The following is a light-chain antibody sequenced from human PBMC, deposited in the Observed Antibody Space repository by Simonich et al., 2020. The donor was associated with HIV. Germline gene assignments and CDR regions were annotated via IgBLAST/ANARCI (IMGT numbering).Light chain of an antibody. Sequence: EIVMTQSPATLSVSPGERATLTCRASQSVSSNLAWYHQKHGQAPRLLIYGASTRATGIPARFSGSGSGTEFTLTISSLQPEDFATYFCQQSYSTPWTFGQGTKVEIK. CDR3: QQSYSTPWT. CDR1: QSVSSN. CDR2: GAS. J-gene: IGKJ1*01. V-gene: IGKV3-15*01.